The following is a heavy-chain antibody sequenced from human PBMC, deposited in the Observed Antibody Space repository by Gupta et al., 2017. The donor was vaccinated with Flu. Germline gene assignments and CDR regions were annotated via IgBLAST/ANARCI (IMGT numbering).Heavy chain of an antibody. CDR1: GFTSSHHY. Sequence: EVQLVESGGGLVHPGGSLRLSCAASGFTSSHHYLAWVRQAPGKGPEWVGRVRTKAKGYTTEYAASVQGRFTISRDDSRSSVHLQMSSLRIEDTAVYYCARAFTIATDQFDFWGQGTLVTVSS. CDR2: VRTKAKGYTT. V-gene: IGHV3-72*01. D-gene: IGHD2-21*01. J-gene: IGHJ4*02. CDR3: ARAFTIATDQFDF.